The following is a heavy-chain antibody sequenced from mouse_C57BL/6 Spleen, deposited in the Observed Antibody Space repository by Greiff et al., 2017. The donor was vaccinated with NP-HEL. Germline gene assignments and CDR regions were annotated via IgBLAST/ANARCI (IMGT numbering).Heavy chain of an antibody. Sequence: QVQLKQSGAELVRPGTSVKLSCKASGYTFTSYWMHWVKQRPGQGLEWIGVIDPSDSYTNYNQKFKGKATLTVDTSSSTAYMQLSSLTSEDSAVYYCARRGIYYGNPLYAMDYWGQGTSVTVSS. D-gene: IGHD2-1*01. CDR1: GYTFTSYW. J-gene: IGHJ4*01. CDR2: IDPSDSYT. CDR3: ARRGIYYGNPLYAMDY. V-gene: IGHV1-59*01.